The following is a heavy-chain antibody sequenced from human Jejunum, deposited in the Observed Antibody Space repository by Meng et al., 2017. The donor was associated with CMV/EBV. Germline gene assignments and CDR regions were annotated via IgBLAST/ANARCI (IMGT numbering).Heavy chain of an antibody. Sequence: SGFSFGSFWMGWVRQAPGKGPEWVAHISQDGRHTFYVDSVKGRSTISRDNAESSLYLQMNSLRAEDTAVYYCARFFQSGTPDAFDIWGQGALVTVSS. J-gene: IGHJ3*02. CDR3: ARFFQSGTPDAFDI. CDR1: GFSFGSFW. V-gene: IGHV3-7*01. D-gene: IGHD1-26*01. CDR2: ISQDGRHT.